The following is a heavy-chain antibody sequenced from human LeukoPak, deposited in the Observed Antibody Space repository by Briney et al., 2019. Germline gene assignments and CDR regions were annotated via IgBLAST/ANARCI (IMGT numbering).Heavy chain of an antibody. D-gene: IGHD6-13*01. CDR3: AREVQRAAVIDY. J-gene: IGHJ4*02. Sequence: SETLSLTCAVYGGSFSGYYWSWIRQPPGKGLEWIGKINHSGSTNYNPSLKSRVTISVDTSKNQFSLKLSSVTAADTAVYYCAREVQRAAVIDYWGQGTLVTVSS. CDR2: INHSGST. CDR1: GGSFSGYY. V-gene: IGHV4-34*01.